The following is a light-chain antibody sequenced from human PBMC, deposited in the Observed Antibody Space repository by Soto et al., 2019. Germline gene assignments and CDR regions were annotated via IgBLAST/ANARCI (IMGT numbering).Light chain of an antibody. CDR1: QSVDSNY. J-gene: IGKJ4*01. Sequence: EIVLTQSPGTLSLSPGEGATLSCRASQSVDSNYLAWYQKKPGQAPRLLIYGASRRATGIPDRFSGSGSGTDFTLTISRLEPEDFAVYYCQQYGSSRNTFGGGTQVEIK. CDR3: QQYGSSRNT. V-gene: IGKV3-20*01. CDR2: GAS.